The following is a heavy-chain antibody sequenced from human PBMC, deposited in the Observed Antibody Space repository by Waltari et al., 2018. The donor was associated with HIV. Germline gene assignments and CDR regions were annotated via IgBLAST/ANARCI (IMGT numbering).Heavy chain of an antibody. CDR3: AKGKDYDFWSGYYTGGMDV. Sequence: EVQLLESGGGLVQPGGSLRLSCVISGFTFSSYAMTWVRQAPGKGVRWVLSSYMSGGRTYQPKVVKVRFTSSRDNSKSTLYLQMNSLRAEDTAVYYCAKGKDYDFWSGYYTGGMDVWGQGTTVTVSS. D-gene: IGHD3-3*01. CDR2: SYMSGGRT. CDR1: GFTFSSYA. V-gene: IGHV3-23*05. J-gene: IGHJ6*02.